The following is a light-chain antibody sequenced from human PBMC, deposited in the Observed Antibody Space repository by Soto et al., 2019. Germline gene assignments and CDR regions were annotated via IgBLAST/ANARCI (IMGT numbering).Light chain of an antibody. CDR1: QYVSSF. CDR3: QQSYNWPPT. Sequence: EIVLTQSPATLCLSPGQISTLSCRASQYVSSFLAWYQQKAGQAPRLLIYDAYHRATGITDRFSGSGSGTDFTININSLETEDFALYYCQQSYNWPPTFGPGTKVDIK. CDR2: DAY. V-gene: IGKV3-11*01. J-gene: IGKJ1*01.